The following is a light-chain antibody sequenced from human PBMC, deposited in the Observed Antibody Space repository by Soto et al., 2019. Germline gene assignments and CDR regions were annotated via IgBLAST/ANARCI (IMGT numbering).Light chain of an antibody. J-gene: IGKJ4*01. CDR2: GTT. V-gene: IGKV1-39*01. Sequence: DIQMTQSPSSLSASVGDRVTITCRASENIFSYVNWYQQKSGNAPKLLIVGTTSLHSGVASGFSGSGSGTDFALTISSLQPEDFATYYCQQSYSTPLTFGGGTKVDI. CDR1: ENIFSY. CDR3: QQSYSTPLT.